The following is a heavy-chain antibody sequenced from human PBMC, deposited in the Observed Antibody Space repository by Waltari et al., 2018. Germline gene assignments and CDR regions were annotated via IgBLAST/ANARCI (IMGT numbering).Heavy chain of an antibody. J-gene: IGHJ4*02. CDR2: IISDGSST. CDR3: ARPSPSYYFDY. Sequence: EVQLVESGGGLVQPGGSLRLSCAASGFTFSSYWMHWFRQAPGKGLVWVSRIISDGSSTSYAASVKGRFTISRDNAKNTLYLQMNSLRAEDTAVYYCARPSPSYYFDYWGQGTLVTVSS. V-gene: IGHV3-74*01. CDR1: GFTFSSYW.